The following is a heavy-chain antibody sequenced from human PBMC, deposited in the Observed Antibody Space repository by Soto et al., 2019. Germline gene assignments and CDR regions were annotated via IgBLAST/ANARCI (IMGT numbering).Heavy chain of an antibody. D-gene: IGHD6-13*01. J-gene: IGHJ6*02. CDR2: ISYDGSNK. CDR1: GFTFSSYA. CDR3: GRASSSSWYYYYYYGMDV. Sequence: GGSLRLSCAASGFTFSSYAMHWVRQAPGKGLEWVAVISYDGSNKYYADSVKGRFTISRDNSKNTLYLQMNSLRAEDTAVYYCGRASSSSWYYYYYYGMDVWGQGTTVTVSS. V-gene: IGHV3-30-3*01.